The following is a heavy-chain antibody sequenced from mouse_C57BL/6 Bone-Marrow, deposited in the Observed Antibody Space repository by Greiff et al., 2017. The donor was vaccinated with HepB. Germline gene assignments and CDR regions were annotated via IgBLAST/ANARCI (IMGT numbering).Heavy chain of an antibody. V-gene: IGHV6-3*01. D-gene: IGHD1-1*01. CDR1: GFTFSNYW. CDR2: IRLKSDNYAT. Sequence: EVMLVESGGGLVQPGGSMKLSCVASGFTFSNYWMNWVRQSPEKGLEWVAQIRLKSDNYATHYAESVKGRFTISRDDSKSSVYLQMNNLRAEDTGIYYCTVLYYYGSSFDYWGQGTTLTVSS. CDR3: TVLYYYGSSFDY. J-gene: IGHJ2*01.